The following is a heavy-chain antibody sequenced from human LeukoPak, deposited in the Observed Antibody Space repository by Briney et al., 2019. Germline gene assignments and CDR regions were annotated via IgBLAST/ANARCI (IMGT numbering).Heavy chain of an antibody. D-gene: IGHD3-22*01. J-gene: IGHJ4*02. CDR3: ARGLRYDSSGYYLFDY. CDR2: INCSGST. Sequence: SETLSLTCTVSGVTINSFYWSWLRQAPGKGLEWIGYINCSGSTNFNPSLKSRVTITVDTSKNLFSLKLSSVTAADTAVYYCARGLRYDSSGYYLFDYWGQGTLVTVSS. CDR1: GVTINSFY. V-gene: IGHV4-59*01.